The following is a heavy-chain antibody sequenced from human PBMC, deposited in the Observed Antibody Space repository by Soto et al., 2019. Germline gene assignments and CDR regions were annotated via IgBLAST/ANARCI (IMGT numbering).Heavy chain of an antibody. CDR2: INHSGCT. CDR1: CGSFSGYY. V-gene: IGHV4-34*01. Sequence: PSETLSLTCAVYCGSFSGYYWSWIRQPPGKGLEWIGEINHSGCTNYNPSLRSRVTISVDTSKNQFSLKLSSVTAADTALYYCARQGFGELHGLVDVWGQGTTVTVSS. D-gene: IGHD3-10*01. CDR3: ARQGFGELHGLVDV. J-gene: IGHJ6*02.